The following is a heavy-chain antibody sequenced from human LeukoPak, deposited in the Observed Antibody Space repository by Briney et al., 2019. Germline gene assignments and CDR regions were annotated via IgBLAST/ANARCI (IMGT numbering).Heavy chain of an antibody. CDR2: INPNSGGT. D-gene: IGHD2-8*01. V-gene: IGHV1-2*02. Sequence: ASVKVSCKASGYTFTGYYMHWVRQAPGQGLEWMGWINPNSGGTNYAQKFQGRVTMTRDTTISTAYMELSRLRSDDTTVYYCARDRYCTNGVCYTNWFDPWGQGTLVTVSS. J-gene: IGHJ5*02. CDR3: ARDRYCTNGVCYTNWFDP. CDR1: GYTFTGYY.